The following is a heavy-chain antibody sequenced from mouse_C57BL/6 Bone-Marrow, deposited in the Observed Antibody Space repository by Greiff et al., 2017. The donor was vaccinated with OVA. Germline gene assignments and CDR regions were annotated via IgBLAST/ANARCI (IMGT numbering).Heavy chain of an antibody. CDR2: IDPSDSDT. J-gene: IGHJ4*01. Sequence: QVQLQQPGAELVMPGASVKLSCKASGYTFTSYWMHWVKQRPGQGLEWIGEIDPSDSDTNYNQKFKGKSTLTVDKSSSTAYMQLSSLTSEDSAVYYCARRGDYDDLDYWGQGTSVTVSS. CDR1: GYTFTSYW. D-gene: IGHD2-4*01. CDR3: ARRGDYDDLDY. V-gene: IGHV1-69*01.